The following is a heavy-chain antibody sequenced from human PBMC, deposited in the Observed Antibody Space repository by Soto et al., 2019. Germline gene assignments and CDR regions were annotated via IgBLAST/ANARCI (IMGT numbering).Heavy chain of an antibody. CDR2: ISAYNGNT. V-gene: IGHV1-18*01. CDR3: GSVGIAAARTEPRPRHCHH. Sequence: ASVKVSCKASGYTFTSYGISWVRQAPGQALEWMGWISAYNGNTNYAQKLQGRVTMTTDTSTSTAYMELAGLRSAVTAVYYCGSVGIAAARTEPRPRHCHHWGQGTLVIGSS. CDR1: GYTFTSYG. D-gene: IGHD6-13*01. J-gene: IGHJ1*01.